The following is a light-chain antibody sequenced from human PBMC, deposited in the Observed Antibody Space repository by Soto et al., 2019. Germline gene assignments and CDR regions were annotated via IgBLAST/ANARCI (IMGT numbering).Light chain of an antibody. CDR1: QRVSSN. J-gene: IGKJ2*01. CDR2: GAS. CDR3: QQYNNWPPVT. V-gene: IGKV3-15*01. Sequence: EIVMTQSPATLSVSPGERATLSCRASQRVSSNLAWYQQKPGQAPRLLIYGASTRATGIPARFSGSGSGKEFTLTIRSLKSEDFAVYYCQQYNNWPPVTFGQGTKLEIK.